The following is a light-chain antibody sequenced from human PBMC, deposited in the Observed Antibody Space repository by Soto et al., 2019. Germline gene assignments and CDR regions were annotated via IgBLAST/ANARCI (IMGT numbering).Light chain of an antibody. V-gene: IGLV2-14*01. CDR3: SSYATGSPYV. CDR1: SNDVGAYNY. Sequence: FVLTHPASVFGSPGQSITIPCTETSNDVGAYNYVSWYQQHPGKAPKLVIYEVSHRPSGISDRFSGSKSGNTASLTISGLQVEDEADYYCSSYATGSPYVFGPGTKVTVL. J-gene: IGLJ1*01. CDR2: EVS.